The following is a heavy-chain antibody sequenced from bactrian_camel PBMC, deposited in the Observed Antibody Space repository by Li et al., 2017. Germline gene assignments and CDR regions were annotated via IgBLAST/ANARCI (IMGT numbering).Heavy chain of an antibody. CDR1: GFTFTNNW. CDR3: ATREGAWNGVIRY. J-gene: IGHJ4*01. CDR2: IWTGDGTT. Sequence: HVQLVESGGGLVQPGESLRLSCAASGFTFTNNWMHWVRQVPGKGLEWVAAIWTGDGTTDSSDSVKGRFTISADNTKNMLYLQMSSLKSDDTALYYCATREGAWNGVIRYWGQGTQVTVS. V-gene: IGHV3S1*01. D-gene: IGHD3*01.